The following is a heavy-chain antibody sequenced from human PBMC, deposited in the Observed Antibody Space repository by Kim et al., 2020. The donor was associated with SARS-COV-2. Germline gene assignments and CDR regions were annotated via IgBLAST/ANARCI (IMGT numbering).Heavy chain of an antibody. CDR1: GFTFSIYW. CDR2: IKEDESET. D-gene: IGHD4-17*01. CDR3: ARGTTVDY. J-gene: IGHJ4*02. V-gene: IGHV3-7*04. Sequence: GGSLRLSCAASGFTFSIYWMTWVRQAPGKGLEWVANIKEDESETHYVDSVKGRFTISRDNAKNSLYLQMSSLGAEDTAVYYCARGTTVDYCGQGTLVTVSS.